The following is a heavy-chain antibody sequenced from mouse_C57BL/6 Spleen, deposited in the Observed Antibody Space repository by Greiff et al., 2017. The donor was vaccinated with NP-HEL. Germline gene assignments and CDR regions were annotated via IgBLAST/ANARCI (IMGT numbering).Heavy chain of an antibody. J-gene: IGHJ3*01. CDR3: ASPHDYVAVFAY. Sequence: EVMLVESGGGLVKPGGSLKLSCAASGFTFSSYAMSWVRQTPEKRLAWVATISDGGSYTYYPDNVKGRFTISRDNAKNNLYLQMSHLKSEDTAMYYCASPHDYVAVFAYWGQGTLVTVSA. V-gene: IGHV5-4*03. CDR1: GFTFSSYA. D-gene: IGHD2-4*01. CDR2: ISDGGSYT.